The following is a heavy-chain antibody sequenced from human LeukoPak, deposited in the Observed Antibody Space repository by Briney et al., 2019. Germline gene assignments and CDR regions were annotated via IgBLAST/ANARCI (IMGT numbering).Heavy chain of an antibody. J-gene: IGHJ4*02. V-gene: IGHV1-69*04. D-gene: IGHD3-22*01. Sequence: SVKVSCKASGGTFSSYAISWVRQAPGQGLEWMGRIIPILGIANYAQKFRGRVTITADKSTSTAYMELSSLRSEDTAVYYCARDPLYDSSGPLGYWGQGTLVTVSS. CDR2: IIPILGIA. CDR3: ARDPLYDSSGPLGY. CDR1: GGTFSSYA.